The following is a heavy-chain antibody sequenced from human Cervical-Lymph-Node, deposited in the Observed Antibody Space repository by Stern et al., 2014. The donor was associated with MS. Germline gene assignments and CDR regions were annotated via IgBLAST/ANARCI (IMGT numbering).Heavy chain of an antibody. V-gene: IGHV1-24*01. CDR1: GSTRSELS. Sequence: VQLVQSGAEVKKPGASVKVSCKVSGSTRSELSVHWVRQAPGKGLEWMGGFDPEIGETIYAQNFEGRVTMTEDKSTDTAYMELSSLSSEDTAVYYCASVNDYGAYFDLWGQGTLVTVSS. CDR2: FDPEIGET. CDR3: ASVNDYGAYFDL. J-gene: IGHJ4*02. D-gene: IGHD4-17*01.